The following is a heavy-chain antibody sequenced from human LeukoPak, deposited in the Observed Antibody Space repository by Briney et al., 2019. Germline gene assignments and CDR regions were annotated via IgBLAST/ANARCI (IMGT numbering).Heavy chain of an antibody. V-gene: IGHV4-59*01. CDR1: GGSISRYY. Sequence: SETLSLTCTVSGGSISRYYWSWIRQPPGKGLEWIGYIYYSGRTNYNPSLKSRVTISVDTSKSQFSLKVSSVTTADTAVYYCARDRLAAAGNYYYYGMDVWGQGTTVTVSS. CDR2: IYYSGRT. CDR3: ARDRLAAAGNYYYYGMDV. J-gene: IGHJ6*02. D-gene: IGHD6-13*01.